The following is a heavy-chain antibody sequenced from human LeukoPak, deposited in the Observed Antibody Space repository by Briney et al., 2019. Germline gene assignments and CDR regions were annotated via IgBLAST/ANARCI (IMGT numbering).Heavy chain of an antibody. CDR2: INPNAGST. V-gene: IGHV1-46*01. D-gene: IGHD3-10*01. J-gene: IGHJ5*02. CDR1: GYIFSNYY. Sequence: ASVKVSCKASGYIFSNYYIHWVRQAPGQGLEWVGMINPNAGSTRYAQNFQGRVTMTRDMSTSAVYMELSSLRSEDTAVYYCARDLLLRGVRGGWFDPWGQGTLVTVSS. CDR3: ARDLLLRGVRGGWFDP.